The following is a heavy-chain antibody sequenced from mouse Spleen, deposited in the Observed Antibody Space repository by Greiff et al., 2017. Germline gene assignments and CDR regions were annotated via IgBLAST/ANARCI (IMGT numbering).Heavy chain of an antibody. CDR1: GYSITSGYY. Sequence: EVQLQESGPGLVKPSQSLSLTCSVTGYSITSGYYWNWIRQFPGNKLEWMGYISYDGSNNYNPSLKNRISITRDTSKNQFFLKLNSVTTEDTATYYCAREVRGFDVWGAGTTVTVSS. V-gene: IGHV3-6*01. J-gene: IGHJ1*01. CDR3: AREVRGFDV. CDR2: ISYDGSN.